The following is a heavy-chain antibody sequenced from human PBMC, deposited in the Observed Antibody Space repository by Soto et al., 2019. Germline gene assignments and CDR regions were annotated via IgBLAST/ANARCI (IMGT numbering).Heavy chain of an antibody. J-gene: IGHJ5*02. Sequence: SETLSLTCTVSGGSISSSSYYWGWIRQPPGKGLEWIGSIYYSGSTYYNPSLKSRVTISVDTSKNQFSLKLSSVTAADTAVYYCARHSFWPNWFDPWGQGTLVTVSS. CDR3: ARHSFWPNWFDP. V-gene: IGHV4-39*01. CDR2: IYYSGST. CDR1: GGSISSSSYY.